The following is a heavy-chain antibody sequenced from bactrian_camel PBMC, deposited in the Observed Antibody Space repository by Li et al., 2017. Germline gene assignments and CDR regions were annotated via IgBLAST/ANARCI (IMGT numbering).Heavy chain of an antibody. D-gene: IGHD4*01. CDR3: AAAPCPVYSNFAG. CDR2: IDADGST. CDR1: GYSHSSDC. Sequence: HVQLVESGGGSVQAGGSLRLSCSVSGYSHSSDCMGWFRQAPGKEREGVATIDADGSTTYADSVKDRFTISRDNAKTTLFLQMNSLKPEDSAMYYCAAAPCPVYSNFAGWGQGTQVTVS. V-gene: IGHV3S1*01. J-gene: IGHJ4*01.